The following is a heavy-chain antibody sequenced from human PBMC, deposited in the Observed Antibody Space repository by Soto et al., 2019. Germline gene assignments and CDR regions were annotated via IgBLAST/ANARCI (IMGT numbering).Heavy chain of an antibody. D-gene: IGHD5-12*01. CDR3: AREGGYNQNWYFDL. CDR2: INSDGSST. J-gene: IGHJ2*01. Sequence: EVQLVESGGGLVQPGGSLRLSCAASGFTFSSYWMHWVRQAPGKGLVWVSRINSDGSSTSYADSVKGRFTISRDNAXNTLYLQMNSLRAEDTAVYYCAREGGYNQNWYFDLWGRGTLVTVSS. V-gene: IGHV3-74*01. CDR1: GFTFSSYW.